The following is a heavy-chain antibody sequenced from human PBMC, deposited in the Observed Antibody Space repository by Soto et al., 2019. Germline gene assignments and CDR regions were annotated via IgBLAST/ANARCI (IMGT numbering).Heavy chain of an antibody. D-gene: IGHD2-21*01. CDR1: GYTSKTHY. V-gene: IGHV1-46*02. J-gene: IGHJ1*01. CDR3: ATVESCGGDCYYFQH. CDR2: INRSGRGA. Sequence: QVQLLQSGPEVKKSGASVKLSCTASGYTSKTHYLQWVREAPGQGLQWMGLINRSGRGALYAQKFQGRVALTMDTSTRTVFLEMNGLRSEDTAVYYCATVESCGGDCYYFQHWGQGTVLTVSS.